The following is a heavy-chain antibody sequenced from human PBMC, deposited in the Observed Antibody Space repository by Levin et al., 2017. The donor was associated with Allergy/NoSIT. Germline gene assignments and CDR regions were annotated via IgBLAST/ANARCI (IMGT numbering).Heavy chain of an antibody. Sequence: GGSLRLSCAASGFNFDSYPMHWVRQAPGKGLEWMALIYYDGSVTYYGDSVKGRFTISRDNSKNTVYLQMNNLEVEDTAIYSCATSLHGWGFDYWGQGTQVTVSS. CDR2: IYYDGSVT. CDR1: GFNFDSYP. J-gene: IGHJ4*02. CDR3: ATSLHGWGFDY. D-gene: IGHD6-19*01. V-gene: IGHV3-33*01.